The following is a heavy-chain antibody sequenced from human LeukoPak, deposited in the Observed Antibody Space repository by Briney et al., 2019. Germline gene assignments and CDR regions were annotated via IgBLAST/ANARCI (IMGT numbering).Heavy chain of an antibody. CDR2: ISGSGDRT. CDR3: AKGRFCTGSGCYSTAPDY. V-gene: IGHV3-23*01. CDR1: GFTFSDAW. J-gene: IGHJ4*02. D-gene: IGHD2-15*01. Sequence: GGSLRLSCAASGFTFSDAWMNWVRQAPGKGLEWVSAISGSGDRTYYADSVRGRFSISRDSSKSTLFLQMDSLRAEDTAVYYCAKGRFCTGSGCYSTAPDYWGQGTLVTVSS.